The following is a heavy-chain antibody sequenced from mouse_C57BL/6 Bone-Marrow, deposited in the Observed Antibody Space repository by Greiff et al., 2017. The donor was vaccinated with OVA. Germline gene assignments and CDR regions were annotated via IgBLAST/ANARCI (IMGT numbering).Heavy chain of an antibody. J-gene: IGHJ1*03. CDR1: GYSITSGYD. D-gene: IGHD2-4*01. CDR2: ISYSGST. CDR3: AREGLYDYGYWYFDV. Sequence: EVKLMESGPGMVKPSQSLSLTCTVTGYSITSGYDWHWIRHFPGNKLEWMGYISYSGSTNYNPSLKSRISITHDTSKNHFFLQLKSVTTEETATDYGAREGLYDYGYWYFDVWGTGTTVTVSA. V-gene: IGHV3-1*01.